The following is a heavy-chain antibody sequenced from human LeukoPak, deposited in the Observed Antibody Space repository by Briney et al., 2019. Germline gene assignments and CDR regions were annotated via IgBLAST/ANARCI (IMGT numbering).Heavy chain of an antibody. J-gene: IGHJ3*02. D-gene: IGHD3-22*01. CDR1: GFTFTNYA. Sequence: GGSLRLSCAASGFTFTNYAMNWVRQAPGKGLEWVSSISSSSSYIYYADSVKGRFTISRDNAKNSLYLQMNSLRAEDTAVYYCARATMTDAFDIWGQGTMVTVSS. CDR2: ISSSSSYI. V-gene: IGHV3-21*01. CDR3: ARATMTDAFDI.